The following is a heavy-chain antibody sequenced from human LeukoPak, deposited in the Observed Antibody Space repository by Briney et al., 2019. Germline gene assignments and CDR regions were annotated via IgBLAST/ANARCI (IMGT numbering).Heavy chain of an antibody. Sequence: GGSLRLSCAASGFTFSSYWMHWVRQAPGKGLVWVSRINSDGSSTSYADSVKGRFTISRDNAKNTLYLQMNSLSAEDTAVYYCASGRDGYNWVGYWGQGTLVTVSS. V-gene: IGHV3-74*01. CDR3: ASGRDGYNWVGY. J-gene: IGHJ4*02. CDR2: INSDGSST. D-gene: IGHD5-24*01. CDR1: GFTFSSYW.